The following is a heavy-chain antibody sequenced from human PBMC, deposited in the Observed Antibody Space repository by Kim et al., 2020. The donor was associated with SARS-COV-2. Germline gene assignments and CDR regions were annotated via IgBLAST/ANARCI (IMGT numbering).Heavy chain of an antibody. CDR1: GFTFSSYW. CDR3: ARGSGVADY. J-gene: IGHJ4*02. CDR2: INSDGTTT. Sequence: GGSLRLSCAASGFTFSSYWMHWVRQAPGKGLVWVSRINSDGTTTNYVDSVKGRFTISRDNAKSTLYLQVNSLRAEDTAVYYCARGSGVADYWGQGTLVTVSS. D-gene: IGHD7-27*01. V-gene: IGHV3-74*01.